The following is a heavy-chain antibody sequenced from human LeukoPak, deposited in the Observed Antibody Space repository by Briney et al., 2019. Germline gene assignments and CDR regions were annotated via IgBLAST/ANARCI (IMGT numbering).Heavy chain of an antibody. CDR2: ISYDGSNK. Sequence: PGRSLRLSCAASGFTFSSYALHWVRQAPGKGLEWVAVISYDGSNKYYADSVKGRFTVSRDNSKNTLYLQMNSLRAEDTAVYYCASRITVFGVATRGYYMDVWGKGTSVTVSS. D-gene: IGHD3-3*01. CDR3: ASRITVFGVATRGYYMDV. CDR1: GFTFSSYA. J-gene: IGHJ6*03. V-gene: IGHV3-30-3*01.